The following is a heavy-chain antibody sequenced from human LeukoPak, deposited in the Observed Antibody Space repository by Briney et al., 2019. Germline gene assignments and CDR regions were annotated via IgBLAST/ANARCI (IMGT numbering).Heavy chain of an antibody. CDR2: IYYTGTT. Sequence: SQTLSLTCTVSGGSISISDYYWSWIRQPPGKGLEWVGFIYYTGTTYNSPSLKSRATISLDTSKNQFSLKMSSVTAADTAVYYCARQFYASPPGLDNWGRGILVTVSS. CDR1: GGSISISDYY. D-gene: IGHD5/OR15-5a*01. CDR3: ARQFYASPPGLDN. J-gene: IGHJ4*02. V-gene: IGHV4-30-4*01.